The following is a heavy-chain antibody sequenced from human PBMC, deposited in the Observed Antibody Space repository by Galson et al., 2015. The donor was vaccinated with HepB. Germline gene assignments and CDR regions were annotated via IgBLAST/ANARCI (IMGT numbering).Heavy chain of an antibody. CDR3: AKWARIAVAGTGTTDY. Sequence: SLRLSCAASGFTFSSYAMSWVRQAPGKGLEWVSAISGSGGSTYYADSVKGRFTISRDNSKNTLYLQMNSLRAEDTAVYYCAKWARIAVAGTGTTDYWGQGTLVTVSS. CDR2: ISGSGGST. D-gene: IGHD6-19*01. V-gene: IGHV3-23*01. CDR1: GFTFSSYA. J-gene: IGHJ4*02.